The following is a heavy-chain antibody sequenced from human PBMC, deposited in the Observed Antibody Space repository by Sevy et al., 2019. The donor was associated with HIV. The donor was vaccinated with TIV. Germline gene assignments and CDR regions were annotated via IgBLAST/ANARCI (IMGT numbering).Heavy chain of an antibody. CDR2: ISWNSNSI. CDR1: GFTFNDYA. D-gene: IGHD1-26*01. V-gene: IGHV3-9*01. Sequence: GGSLRLSCAASGFTFNDYAMHWVRQAPGKGLEWVSGISWNSNSIDYAASVKGRFTISRDNAKNSHYLQMNSLRPEDTALYYCAQEGSGSYFYWGQGTLVTVSS. CDR3: AQEGSGSYFY. J-gene: IGHJ4*02.